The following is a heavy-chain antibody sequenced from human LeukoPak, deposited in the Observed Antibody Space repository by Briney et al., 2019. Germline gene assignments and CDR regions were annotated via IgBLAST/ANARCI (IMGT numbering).Heavy chain of an antibody. D-gene: IGHD6-19*01. CDR3: ARGGKLDASGWDFLDY. V-gene: IGHV1-2*02. CDR2: INPNRGGA. Sequence: ASVKVSCKASGYTFTGYYMHWVRQAPGQGLEWMGWINPNRGGANYAQKFQGRVTMTRDTSITTAYMELSSLRSDDAAVFYCARGGKLDASGWDFLDYWGQGTLVTVSS. CDR1: GYTFTGYY. J-gene: IGHJ4*02.